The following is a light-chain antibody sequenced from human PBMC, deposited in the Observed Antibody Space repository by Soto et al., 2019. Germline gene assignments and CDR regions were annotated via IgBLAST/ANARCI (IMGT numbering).Light chain of an antibody. V-gene: IGKV3-20*01. J-gene: IGKJ2*02. CDR3: QQYGSSSLCA. CDR2: GAS. Sequence: EIVLTQSPGTLSLSPGERATLSCRASQSVSSSYLAWYQQKPGQAPRPLIYGASSRATGIPDRFSGSGSGTDFTLTISRLEPEDFTVYYCQQYGSSSLCAFGQGNKLVIK. CDR1: QSVSSSY.